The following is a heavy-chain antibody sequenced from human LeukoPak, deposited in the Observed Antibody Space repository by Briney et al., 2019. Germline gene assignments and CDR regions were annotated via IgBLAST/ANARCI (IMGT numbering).Heavy chain of an antibody. CDR3: ARLVWLERNFDY. Sequence: GGSLRLSCAASGFTFSSYAMSWVRQAPGKGREWVSAISGSGGSTYHADSVKGRFTISRDNSKNTLYLQMNSLRAEDTAVYYCARLVWLERNFDYWGQGTLLTVSS. J-gene: IGHJ4*02. V-gene: IGHV3-23*01. D-gene: IGHD1-1*01. CDR1: GFTFSSYA. CDR2: ISGSGGST.